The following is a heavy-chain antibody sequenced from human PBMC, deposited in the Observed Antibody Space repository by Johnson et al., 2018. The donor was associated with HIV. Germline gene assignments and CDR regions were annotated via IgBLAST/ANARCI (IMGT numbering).Heavy chain of an antibody. CDR1: GFTFSSYA. V-gene: IGHV3-23*04. Sequence: EVQLVESVGGVVQPGRSLRLSCAASGFTFSSYAMSWVRQAPGKGLEWVSAISGSGGSTYYADSVKGRFTISRDNSKNTLYLQMNSLRAEDTAVYYCAKVGYYYDSSGAFDIWGQGTMVTVSS. J-gene: IGHJ3*02. CDR2: ISGSGGST. CDR3: AKVGYYYDSSGAFDI. D-gene: IGHD3-22*01.